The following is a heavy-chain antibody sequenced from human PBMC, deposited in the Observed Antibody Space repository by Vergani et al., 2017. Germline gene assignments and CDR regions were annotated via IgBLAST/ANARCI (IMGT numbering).Heavy chain of an antibody. CDR2: IWYDGSNK. Sequence: VQLVESGGGLVKPGGSLRLSCAASGFSFNNYGMHWVRQAPGKGLEWVALIWYDGSNKYYADSVKGRFTISRDNSKNTLYLQMNSLRADDTAVYYCTRGIAVAGVGVDYWGQGTVVTVSS. CDR3: TRGIAVAGVGVDY. D-gene: IGHD6-19*01. V-gene: IGHV3-33*01. J-gene: IGHJ4*02. CDR1: GFSFNNYG.